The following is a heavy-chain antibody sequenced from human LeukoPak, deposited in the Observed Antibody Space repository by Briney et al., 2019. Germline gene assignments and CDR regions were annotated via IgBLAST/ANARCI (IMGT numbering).Heavy chain of an antibody. CDR2: INPNSGGT. CDR1: GYTFTGYY. CDR3: ARGPSSWNGLGAFDI. Sequence: GASVKVSCKASGYTFTGYYIHWLRQAPGQGLEWMGWINPNSGGTNSAQKFQGRVTMARDTSISTSFMELNRLRSDDTAVYYCARGPSSWNGLGAFDIWGQGTMVTVSS. V-gene: IGHV1-2*02. D-gene: IGHD6-13*01. J-gene: IGHJ3*02.